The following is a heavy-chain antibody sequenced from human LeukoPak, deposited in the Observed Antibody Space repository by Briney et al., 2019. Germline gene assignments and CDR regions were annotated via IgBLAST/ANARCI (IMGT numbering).Heavy chain of an antibody. CDR3: ARGGLGGITAYSNYLFDY. J-gene: IGHJ4*02. CDR2: IYYSGST. V-gene: IGHV4-59*08. Sequence: SETLSLTCTVSGGSISSDYWSWIRQPPGKGLEWIGYIYYSGSTNSNPSLKSRVTISVDTSKNQFSLNLTSVTAADTAVYYCARGGLGGITAYSNYLFDYWGQGTLVTVSS. D-gene: IGHD4-11*01. CDR1: GGSISSDY.